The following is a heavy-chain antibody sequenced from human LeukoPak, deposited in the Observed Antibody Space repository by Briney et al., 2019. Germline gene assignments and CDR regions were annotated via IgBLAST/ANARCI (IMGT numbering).Heavy chain of an antibody. CDR1: GFTLTTYE. V-gene: IGHV3-48*03. D-gene: IGHD3-22*01. J-gene: IGHJ4*02. CDR2: ISTSGSRM. Sequence: PGGSLRLSCAASGFTLTTYEMNWVRQAPGKGLEWVSYISTSGSRMNYADSVKGRFTNSRDNAKNSLYLQMNSLRAEDTAVYYCARDPYYDSRTYIIWGQGTLVTVSS. CDR3: ARDPYYDSRTYII.